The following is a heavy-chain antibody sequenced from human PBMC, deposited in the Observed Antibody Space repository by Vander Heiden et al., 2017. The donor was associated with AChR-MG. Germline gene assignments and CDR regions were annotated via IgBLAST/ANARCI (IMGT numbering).Heavy chain of an antibody. D-gene: IGHD3-22*01. Sequence: EVQLVESGGGLVQPRGSLRLSCAASGFTFSSYSMNWVRQAPGKGLEWVSYISSSSSTIYYADSVKGRFTISRDNAKNSLYLQMNSLRAEDTAVYYCARDQNYYDSSGDPYYYYGMDVWGQGTTVTVSS. CDR2: ISSSSSTI. V-gene: IGHV3-48*01. J-gene: IGHJ6*02. CDR1: GFTFSSYS. CDR3: ARDQNYYDSSGDPYYYYGMDV.